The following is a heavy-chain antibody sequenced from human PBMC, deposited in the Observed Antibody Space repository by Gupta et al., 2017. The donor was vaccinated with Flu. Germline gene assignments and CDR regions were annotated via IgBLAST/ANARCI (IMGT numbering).Heavy chain of an antibody. D-gene: IGHD2-21*02. CDR2: IITMSGTS. CDR1: GGTFSTYI. V-gene: IGHV1-69*01. Sequence: QVQLVQSGAEVKKPGSSVKVSCKASGGTFSTYIISWVRQAPGQGLEWMGGIITMSGTSDSAQKFQGRVSITADESTSTAYMELSSLKSDGTAVYYCAKLRGCGGDCYFFDYWGQGTLVTVSS. CDR3: AKLRGCGGDCYFFDY. J-gene: IGHJ4*02.